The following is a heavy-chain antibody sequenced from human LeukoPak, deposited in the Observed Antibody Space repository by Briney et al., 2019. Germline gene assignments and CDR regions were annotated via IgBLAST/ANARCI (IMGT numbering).Heavy chain of an antibody. CDR1: GGSISSYY. V-gene: IGHV4-59*08. CDR2: IYYSGST. D-gene: IGHD3-10*01. CDR3: ARHPGSITMVRLTEFDY. J-gene: IGHJ4*02. Sequence: PSETLSLTCTVSGGSISSYYWSWIRQPPGKGVEWIGYIYYSGSTNYNPSLKSRVTISVDTSKNQFSLKLSSVTAADTAVYYCARHPGSITMVRLTEFDYWGQGTLVTVSS.